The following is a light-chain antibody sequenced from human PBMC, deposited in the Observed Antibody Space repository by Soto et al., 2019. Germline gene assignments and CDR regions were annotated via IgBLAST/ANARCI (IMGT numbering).Light chain of an antibody. V-gene: IGLV2-8*01. J-gene: IGLJ2*01. CDR2: EVS. CDR1: SSDVGAYNY. Sequence: QSALTQPPFASGSPGQSVTISCTGSSSDVGAYNYVSWYQQHPGKAPKLMIYEVSERPSGVPNRFSGSKSGNTASLTVSGLQTEDEADYYCSSYAGIDSLLFGGGTKLTVL. CDR3: SSYAGIDSLL.